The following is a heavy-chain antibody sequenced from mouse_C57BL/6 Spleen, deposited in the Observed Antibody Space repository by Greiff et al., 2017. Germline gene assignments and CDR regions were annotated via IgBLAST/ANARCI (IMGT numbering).Heavy chain of an antibody. Sequence: EVKLQESGAELVRPGASVKLSCTASGFNIKDDYMHWVKQRPEQGLEWIGWIDPENGDTEYASKFQSKATITADTSSNTAYLQLSSLTSEDTAVYYCTTIDYHWYFDVWGTGTTVTVSS. CDR2: IDPENGDT. CDR3: TTIDYHWYFDV. D-gene: IGHD2-4*01. V-gene: IGHV14-4*01. J-gene: IGHJ1*03. CDR1: GFNIKDDY.